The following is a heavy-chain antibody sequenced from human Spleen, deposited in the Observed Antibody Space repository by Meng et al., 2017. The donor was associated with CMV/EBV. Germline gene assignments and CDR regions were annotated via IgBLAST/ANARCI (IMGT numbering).Heavy chain of an antibody. V-gene: IGHV3-23*01. Sequence: GESLKISCAASGFTFRSYAMSWVRQGPGKGLEWVSSISGSGTNTYYADSVKGRFTISRDTSKNTLYMQMNSLRAEDTAVYYCAKNSAYDRRLDYWGQGTLVTVSS. D-gene: IGHD5-12*01. CDR1: GFTFRSYA. CDR3: AKNSAYDRRLDY. CDR2: ISGSGTNT. J-gene: IGHJ4*02.